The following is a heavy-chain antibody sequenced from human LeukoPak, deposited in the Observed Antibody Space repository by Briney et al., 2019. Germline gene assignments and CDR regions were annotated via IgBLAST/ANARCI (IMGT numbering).Heavy chain of an antibody. J-gene: IGHJ4*02. Sequence: PGGSLRLSCAASGFTFSSYSMTWVRQAPGKGLEWVSSISSSSSEIYYADSVKGRFTISRDNAKNSLYLQMNSLRAEDTAVYYCARDRNYGDYTDYWGQGTLVTVSS. CDR3: ARDRNYGDYTDY. D-gene: IGHD4-17*01. CDR1: GFTFSSYS. V-gene: IGHV3-21*01. CDR2: ISSSSSEI.